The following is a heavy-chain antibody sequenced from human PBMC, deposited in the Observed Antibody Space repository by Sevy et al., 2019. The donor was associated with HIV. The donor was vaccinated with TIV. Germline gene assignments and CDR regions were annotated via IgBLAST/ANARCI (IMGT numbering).Heavy chain of an antibody. CDR3: ARQVGQLRFFDWSPGYFDY. J-gene: IGHJ4*02. Sequence: SETLSLTCTVSGDSISSSPYYWGWIRQAHGKGLEWIGSIYYSGSPCYNPSRKSRVTISVDTSKNQFSLRLSSVTAADTAVYYCARQVGQLRFFDWSPGYFDYWGQGTLVTVSS. V-gene: IGHV4-39*01. CDR2: IYYSGSP. D-gene: IGHD3-9*01. CDR1: GDSISSSPYY.